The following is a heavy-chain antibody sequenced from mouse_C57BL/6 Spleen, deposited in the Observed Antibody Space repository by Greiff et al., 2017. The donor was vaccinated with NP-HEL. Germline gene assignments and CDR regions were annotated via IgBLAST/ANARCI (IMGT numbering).Heavy chain of an antibody. J-gene: IGHJ3*01. V-gene: IGHV1-76*01. CDR2: IYPGSGNT. CDR3: ARDNDYDWAWFAY. CDR1: GYTFTDYY. Sequence: QVQLQQSGAELVRPGASVKLSCKASGYTFTDYYINWVKQRPGQGLEWIARIYPGSGNTYYNEKFKGKATLTAEKSSSTAYMQLSSLTSEDSAVYFCARDNDYDWAWFAYWGQGTLVTVSA. D-gene: IGHD2-4*01.